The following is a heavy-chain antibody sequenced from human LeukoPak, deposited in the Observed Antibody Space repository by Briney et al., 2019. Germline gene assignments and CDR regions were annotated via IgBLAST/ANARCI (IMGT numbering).Heavy chain of an antibody. CDR1: GFTFSSYA. V-gene: IGHV3-21*01. CDR2: ISSSSSYI. J-gene: IGHJ4*02. CDR3: AREDSSSSWGRFDY. D-gene: IGHD6-6*01. Sequence: GGSLRLSCAASGFTFSSYAMSWVRQAPGKGLEWVSSISSSSSYIYYADSVKGRFTISRDNAKNSLYLQMNSLRAEDTAVYYCAREDSSSSWGRFDYWGQGTLVTVSS.